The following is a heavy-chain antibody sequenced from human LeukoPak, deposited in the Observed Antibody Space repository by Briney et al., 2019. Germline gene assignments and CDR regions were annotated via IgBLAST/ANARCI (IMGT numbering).Heavy chain of an antibody. D-gene: IGHD3-10*01. CDR2: IYYSGST. Sequence: PSETLSLTCTVSGGSISSSSYYWGWIRQPPGKGLEWIGSIYYSGSTYYNPSLKSRVTISVDTSKNQFSLKLSSVTAADTAVYYCARALGIWFGELLSPPPPDYWGQGTLVTVSS. CDR3: ARALGIWFGELLSPPPPDY. CDR1: GGSISSSSYY. J-gene: IGHJ4*02. V-gene: IGHV4-39*07.